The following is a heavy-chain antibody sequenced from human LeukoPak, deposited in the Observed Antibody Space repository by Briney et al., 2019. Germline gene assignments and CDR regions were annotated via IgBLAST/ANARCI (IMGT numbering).Heavy chain of an antibody. J-gene: IGHJ5*02. CDR1: GGSISATTYY. D-gene: IGHD6-6*01. CDR3: ARVGWGNAAAHPNWLDP. V-gene: IGHV4-39*07. CDR2: IYYSGNT. Sequence: PSETLSLTCTVSGGSISATTYYWGWIRQPPGTGLEWIANIYYSGNTAYNPSLKSRVTISIDTSKNQFSLRLNSVTAADTAVYYSARVGWGNAAAHPNWLDPWGQGILVTVSS.